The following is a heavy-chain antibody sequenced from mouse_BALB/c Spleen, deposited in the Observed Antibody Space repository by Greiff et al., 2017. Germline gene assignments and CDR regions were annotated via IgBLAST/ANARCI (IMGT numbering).Heavy chain of an antibody. CDR3: ARGLPPLDY. CDR1: GYTFSSYW. J-gene: IGHJ2*01. D-gene: IGHD2-2*01. Sequence: QVQLKQSGAELMKPGASVKISCKATGYTFSSYWIEWVKQRPGHGLEWIGEILPGSGSTNYNEKFTGKATFTADTSSNTAYLQLSSLTSEDSAVYYCARGLPPLDYWGQGTTLTVSS. CDR2: ILPGSGST. V-gene: IGHV1-9*01.